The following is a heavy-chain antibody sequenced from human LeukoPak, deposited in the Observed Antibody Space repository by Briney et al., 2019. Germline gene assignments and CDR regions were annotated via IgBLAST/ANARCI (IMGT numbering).Heavy chain of an antibody. Sequence: GGSLRLSRAASGFSFDDYTMHWVRQVPGKGLEWVSLISWDGGRTYYADSVEGRFTISRDNSKNSLYLQMNSLRSEDTALYYCAKEGGLLWFGELINWGQGTLVTVSS. J-gene: IGHJ4*02. CDR3: AKEGGLLWFGELIN. CDR2: ISWDGGRT. V-gene: IGHV3-43*01. CDR1: GFSFDDYT. D-gene: IGHD3-10*01.